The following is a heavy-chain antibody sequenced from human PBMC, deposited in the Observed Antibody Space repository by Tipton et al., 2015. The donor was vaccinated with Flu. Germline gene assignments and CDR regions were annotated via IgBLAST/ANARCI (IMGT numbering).Heavy chain of an antibody. J-gene: IGHJ4*02. Sequence: TLSLTCTVSGGSISSYYWSWIRQPPGKGLEWIGEIYHSGSTNYNPSLKSRVTISVDKSKNQFSLKLSSVTAADTAVYYCARWVDIVGTFDYWGQGTLVTVSS. CDR2: IYHSGST. V-gene: IGHV4-59*12. CDR1: GGSISSYY. D-gene: IGHD1-26*01. CDR3: ARWVDIVGTFDY.